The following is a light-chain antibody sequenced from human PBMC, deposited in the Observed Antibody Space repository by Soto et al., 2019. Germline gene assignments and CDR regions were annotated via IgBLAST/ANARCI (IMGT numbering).Light chain of an antibody. V-gene: IGKV1-5*03. CDR2: KAS. CDR3: QQYHSYSLT. J-gene: IGKJ4*01. Sequence: DIPMTQSPSTLSASVGDRVTITCRASQSISSWLAWYQQKPGKAPKLLIYKASSLEGGVPSRFSGSGSGTDFTLTIISLQPDDFATYYCQQYHSYSLTFGGGTKVDIK. CDR1: QSISSW.